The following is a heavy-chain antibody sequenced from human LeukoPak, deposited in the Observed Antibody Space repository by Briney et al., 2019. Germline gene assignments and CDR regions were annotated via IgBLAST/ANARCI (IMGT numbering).Heavy chain of an antibody. V-gene: IGHV3-23*01. Sequence: GGSLRLSCAASGLTFSSYAMTWVRQAPGKGLEWVSVISGSGGSRYYADSVKGRFTISRDNPKNTLYLQMNSLRAEDTAVYYCAKCLGRDLTPXDAFDIWGQGXMXTXSS. CDR3: AKCLGRDLTPXDAFDI. D-gene: IGHD2-21*02. J-gene: IGHJ3*02. CDR2: ISGSGGSR. CDR1: GLTFSSYA.